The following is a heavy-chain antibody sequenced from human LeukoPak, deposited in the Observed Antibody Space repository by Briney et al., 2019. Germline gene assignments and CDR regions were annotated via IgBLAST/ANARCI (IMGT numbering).Heavy chain of an antibody. CDR1: GYSISSGYY. CDR2: IYHSGST. Sequence: SETLSLTCAVSGYSISSGYYWGWIRQPPGKGLEWIGSIYHSGSTYYNPSLKSRVTISVDTSKNQFSLKLSSVTAADTAVYYCARGAGLYSSSWLDYWGQGTLVTVSS. CDR3: ARGAGLYSSSWLDY. V-gene: IGHV4-38-2*01. J-gene: IGHJ4*02. D-gene: IGHD6-13*01.